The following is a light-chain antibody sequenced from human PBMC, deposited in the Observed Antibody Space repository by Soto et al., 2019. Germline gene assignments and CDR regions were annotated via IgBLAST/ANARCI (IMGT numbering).Light chain of an antibody. V-gene: IGKV1-5*03. J-gene: IGKJ1*01. CDR2: KAS. CDR3: QHYNTYWT. CDR1: QSITSW. Sequence: DIQMTQSPSTLSASVGDRVTITCRVSQSITSWLAWYQQKPGKAPKLLIYKASILESGVPSRFSGSGSGTDFTLTISSLQPDDFATYYCQHYNTYWTFGQGTKVEIK.